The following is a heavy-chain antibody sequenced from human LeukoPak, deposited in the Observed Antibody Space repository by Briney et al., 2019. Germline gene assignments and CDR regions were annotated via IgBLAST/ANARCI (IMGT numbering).Heavy chain of an antibody. CDR1: GDSFSYFY. D-gene: IGHD6-13*01. J-gene: IGHJ4*02. CDR3: ARVTGYVMEDYFDY. V-gene: IGHV4-59*01. Sequence: SETLSLTCTVSGDSFSYFYWSWIRQPPGKGLEWIGYIYNSGSTNYNPSLKSRVTISVDTSKNQFSLRLSSVTAADTAVYYCARVTGYVMEDYFDYWGQGTLVTVSS. CDR2: IYNSGST.